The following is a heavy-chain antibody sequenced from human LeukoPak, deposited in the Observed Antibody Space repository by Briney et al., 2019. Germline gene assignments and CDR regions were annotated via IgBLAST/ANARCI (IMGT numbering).Heavy chain of an antibody. CDR2: ISAYNGNT. V-gene: IGHV1-18*01. Sequence: GASVKVSCKASGYTFTSYGSSWERQAPGQGLERMGWISAYNGNTNYAQKLQGRVTMTADTSTSTAYMELRSLRSDDTAVYYCARGGVEGIVGATTYGYWGQGTLVTVSS. CDR3: ARGGVEGIVGATTYGY. CDR1: GYTFTSYG. D-gene: IGHD1-26*01. J-gene: IGHJ4*02.